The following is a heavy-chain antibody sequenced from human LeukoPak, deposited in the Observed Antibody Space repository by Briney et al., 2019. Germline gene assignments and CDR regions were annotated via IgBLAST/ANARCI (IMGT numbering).Heavy chain of an antibody. D-gene: IGHD6-13*01. CDR2: IFYTGST. J-gene: IGHJ4*02. CDR1: GGSISSYF. CDR3: ARALRVSPFDY. V-gene: IGHV4-59*01. Sequence: PSETLSLTCTVSGGSISSYFWSWIRQPPGKGLELIGYIFYTGSTNYNPSLKNRVTISIETSKNQFSLNLSFVTAADTAVYCCARALRVSPFDYWGPGILVTVSS.